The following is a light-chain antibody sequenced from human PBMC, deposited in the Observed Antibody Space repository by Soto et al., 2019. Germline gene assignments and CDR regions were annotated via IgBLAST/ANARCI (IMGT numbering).Light chain of an antibody. CDR2: GAS. J-gene: IGKJ3*01. CDR3: QQYGSSPLT. CDR1: QSVSSSY. V-gene: IGKV3-20*01. Sequence: EIVLTQSPGTLSLSPGERATLSCRASQSVSSSYLAWYQQKPGQAPRLLIYGASSRATGSPDRFSGSGSGRDFTLTISRLEPEDFAVYYCQQYGSSPLTFGPGTKVDIK.